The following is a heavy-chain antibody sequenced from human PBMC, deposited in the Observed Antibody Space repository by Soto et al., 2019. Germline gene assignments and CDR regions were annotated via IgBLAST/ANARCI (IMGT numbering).Heavy chain of an antibody. CDR3: ARMASSNWFDP. J-gene: IGHJ5*02. CDR2: IYYSGST. V-gene: IGHV4-59*01. CDR1: GGSISSYY. D-gene: IGHD6-13*01. Sequence: QVQLQESGPGLVKPSETLSLTCTVSGGSISSYYWSWIRQPPGKGLGWIGYIYYSGSTNYNPSLKSXXTXSXXTSKHQFSLKLSSVTAADTAVHYCARMASSNWFDPWGQGTLVTVSS.